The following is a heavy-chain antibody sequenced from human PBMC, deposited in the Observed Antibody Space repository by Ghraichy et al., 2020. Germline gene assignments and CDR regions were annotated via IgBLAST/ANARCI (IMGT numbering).Heavy chain of an antibody. V-gene: IGHV3-74*01. CDR3: AREGEADWYSSGWSPFGY. Sequence: GGSLRLSCAASGFTFSSYWMHWVRQAPGKGLVWVSRINSDGSSTSYADSVKGRFTISRDNAKNTLYLQMNSLRAEDTAVYYCAREGEADWYSSGWSPFGYWGQGTLVTVSS. CDR1: GFTFSSYW. CDR2: INSDGSST. D-gene: IGHD6-19*01. J-gene: IGHJ4*02.